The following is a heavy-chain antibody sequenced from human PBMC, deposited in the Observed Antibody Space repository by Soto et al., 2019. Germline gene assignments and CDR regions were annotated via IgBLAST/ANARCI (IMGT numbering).Heavy chain of an antibody. Sequence: PXETLSLTCTVSGVSINSDNWWSWVGQPPGKGLEWIGEIYHSGNTNDNPSLKSRVTMSVDKSRNQFSLKMTSVTAADTAVYYCASPHFSDDDAFDIWGQGTMVTVSS. J-gene: IGHJ3*02. CDR3: ASPHFSDDDAFDI. V-gene: IGHV4-4*02. CDR2: IYHSGNT. CDR1: GVSINSDNW.